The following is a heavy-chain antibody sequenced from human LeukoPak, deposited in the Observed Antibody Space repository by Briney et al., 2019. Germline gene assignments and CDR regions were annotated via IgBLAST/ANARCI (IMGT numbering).Heavy chain of an antibody. CDR1: GYTFTSYY. D-gene: IGHD6-19*01. Sequence: KVSCKASGYTFTSYYMHWVRQAPGQGLEWMGIIYPGDSDTRYSPSFQGQVTISADKSISTAYLQWSSLKASDTAMYYCASSSGWPPNWFDPWGQGTLVTVSS. CDR3: ASSSGWPPNWFDP. J-gene: IGHJ5*02. CDR2: IYPGDSDT. V-gene: IGHV5-51*01.